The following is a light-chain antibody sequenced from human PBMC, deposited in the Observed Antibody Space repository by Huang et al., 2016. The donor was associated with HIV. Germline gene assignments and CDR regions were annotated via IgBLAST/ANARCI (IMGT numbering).Light chain of an antibody. CDR3: QQYGSSSTWT. CDR1: QSVSSSY. J-gene: IGKJ1*01. Sequence: EIVLTQSPGTLSLSPGERATLSCRASQSVSSSYLAWYQQKPGQAPRLLIYGASSRATGIPDRFSGSGSATDFTLTISRLEPEDFAVYYCQQYGSSSTWTFGQGTKVEIK. CDR2: GAS. V-gene: IGKV3-20*01.